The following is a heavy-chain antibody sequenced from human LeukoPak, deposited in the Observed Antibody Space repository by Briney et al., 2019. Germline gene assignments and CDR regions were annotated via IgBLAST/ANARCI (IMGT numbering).Heavy chain of an antibody. J-gene: IGHJ4*02. D-gene: IGHD1-26*01. CDR2: INHSGST. CDR1: GGSFSGYY. V-gene: IGHV4-34*01. Sequence: SETLSLTCAVYGGSFSGYYWSWIRQPPGKGLEWIGEINHSGSTNYNPSLKSRVTISVDTSKNQFPLKLSSVTAADTAVYYCSRESGAFCPFGYWGQGTLVIVPP. CDR3: SRESGAFCPFGY.